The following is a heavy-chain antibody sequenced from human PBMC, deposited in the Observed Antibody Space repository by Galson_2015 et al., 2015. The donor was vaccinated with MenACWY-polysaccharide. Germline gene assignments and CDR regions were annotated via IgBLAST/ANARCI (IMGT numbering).Heavy chain of an antibody. V-gene: IGHV3-7*01. CDR1: GFTFSNYW. CDR2: IKKDGSEK. J-gene: IGHJ6*01. Sequence: SLRLSCAASGFTFSNYWVTWVRQAPGKGLEWVANIKKDGSEKYYVDSVKGRFTISRDNALYLQMNSLRAEDTAVYFCARGHYGMDVWGQGTPVTVSS. CDR3: ARGHYGMDV.